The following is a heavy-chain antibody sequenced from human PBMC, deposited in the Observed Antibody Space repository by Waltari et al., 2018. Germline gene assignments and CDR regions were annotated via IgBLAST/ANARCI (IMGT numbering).Heavy chain of an antibody. CDR1: GFTFSSYG. CDR2: IRYDGSNK. J-gene: IGHJ3*02. Sequence: QVQLVESGGGVVQPGGSLRLSCAASGFTFSSYGMHWVRQAPGKGLEWVAFIRYDGSNKYYADSVKGRFTISRDNSKNTLYLQMSSLRSEDTAVYYCARDQAPYYYGSGSRMNAFDIWGQGTMVTVSS. CDR3: ARDQAPYYYGSGSRMNAFDI. V-gene: IGHV3-30*02. D-gene: IGHD3-10*01.